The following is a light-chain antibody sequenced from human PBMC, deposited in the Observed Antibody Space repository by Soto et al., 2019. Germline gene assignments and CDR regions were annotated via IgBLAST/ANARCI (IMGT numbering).Light chain of an antibody. CDR3: SSYTSTNAWV. V-gene: IGLV2-14*01. CDR2: DVS. Sequence: QSVLTQSASVSGSPGQSITISCTGTSSDVGGYNYVSWYQQHPGTAPKLIIYDVSNRPSGVSPRFSGSKSGNTASLTISGLQAEDEADYSCSSYTSTNAWVFGGGTQLTVL. J-gene: IGLJ3*02. CDR1: SSDVGGYNY.